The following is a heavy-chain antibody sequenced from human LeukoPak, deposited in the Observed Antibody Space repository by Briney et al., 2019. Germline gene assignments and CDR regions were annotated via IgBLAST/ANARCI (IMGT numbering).Heavy chain of an antibody. J-gene: IGHJ6*02. Sequence: GRSLRLSCAASGFTFSTYAMHRVRQAPGKGLEWVAVISHDESNKYYADSVKGRFTISRDNSKNTVYLQMNSLRAGDTAVFYCARGFGGTGFHYKRYYGMDAWGQGTTVTVSS. V-gene: IGHV3-30-3*01. CDR1: GFTFSTYA. CDR2: ISHDESNK. CDR3: ARGFGGTGFHYKRYYGMDA. D-gene: IGHD3-16*01.